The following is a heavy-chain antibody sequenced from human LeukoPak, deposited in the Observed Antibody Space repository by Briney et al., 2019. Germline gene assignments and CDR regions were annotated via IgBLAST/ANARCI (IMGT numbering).Heavy chain of an antibody. CDR2: ISSSSSYI. J-gene: IGHJ6*03. CDR3: AKAHHVSSSWNYYYMDV. D-gene: IGHD6-13*01. Sequence: AGGSLRLSCAASGFTFSSYSMNWVRQAPGKGLEWVSSISSSSSYIYYADSVKGRFTISRDNAKNTLYLQMNSLRAEDTAVYYCAKAHHVSSSWNYYYMDVWGKGTTVTVSS. V-gene: IGHV3-21*01. CDR1: GFTFSSYS.